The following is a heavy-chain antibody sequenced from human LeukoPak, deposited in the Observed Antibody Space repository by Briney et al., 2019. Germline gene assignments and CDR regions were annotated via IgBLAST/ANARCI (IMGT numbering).Heavy chain of an antibody. CDR3: ARGLDASMETAYDY. J-gene: IGHJ4*02. Sequence: GASVKVSCKASGGTFSSYAISWVRQAPGRGLEWMGGIIPIFGTSNYAQKLQGRVTISTDESTSTAYMEVSSLRSEDTAIYYCARGLDASMETAYDYWGQGTLVTVSS. D-gene: IGHD5-18*01. CDR1: GGTFSSYA. CDR2: IIPIFGTS. V-gene: IGHV1-69*05.